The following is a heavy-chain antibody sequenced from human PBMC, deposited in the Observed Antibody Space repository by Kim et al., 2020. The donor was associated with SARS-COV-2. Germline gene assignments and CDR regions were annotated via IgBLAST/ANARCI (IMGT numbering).Heavy chain of an antibody. Sequence: GGSLRLSCAASGFTFSSYAMSWVRQAPGKGLEWVSTITGGGGTTYYADSVKGRFTISRDNSKNTLYVQMNSLRAEDTAVYYCAKKTGAFDIWGQGTMVTVTS. J-gene: IGHJ3*02. CDR2: ITGGGGTT. D-gene: IGHD7-27*01. CDR1: GFTFSSYA. V-gene: IGHV3-23*01. CDR3: AKKTGAFDI.